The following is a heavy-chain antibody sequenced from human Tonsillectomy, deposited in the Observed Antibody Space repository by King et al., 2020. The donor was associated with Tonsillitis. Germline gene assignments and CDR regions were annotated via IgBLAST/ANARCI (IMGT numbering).Heavy chain of an antibody. V-gene: IGHV3-30-3*01. D-gene: IGHD1-26*01. CDR3: AREKESGSFYGYFEN. CDR2: ISYDGSSK. CDR1: GFTFSSYA. J-gene: IGHJ4*02. Sequence: QLVESGGGVVQPGRSLRLSCAASGFTFSSYAMHWVRQAPGQGLGWGAVISYDGSSKHYADSVKGRFTISRDKSKKTVYLQMNSLRAEDTAVYYCAREKESGSFYGYFENWGQGALVTVSS.